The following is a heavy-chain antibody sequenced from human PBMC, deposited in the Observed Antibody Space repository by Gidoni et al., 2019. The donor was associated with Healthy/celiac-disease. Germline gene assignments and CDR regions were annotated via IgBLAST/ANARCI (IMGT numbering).Heavy chain of an antibody. V-gene: IGHV1-24*01. CDR1: GHTLTELS. CDR2: FDPEDGET. CDR3: ATGYSGYGDGGRIDY. J-gene: IGHJ4*02. D-gene: IGHD5-12*01. Sequence: QVQLVQSGAEVKKPGASVKVSCKVSGHTLTELSMHWERQAPGNGLEWMGGFDPEDGETIYAQKFQGRVTMTEDTSTDTAYMELSSLRSEDTAVYYCATGYSGYGDGGRIDYWGQGTLVTVSS.